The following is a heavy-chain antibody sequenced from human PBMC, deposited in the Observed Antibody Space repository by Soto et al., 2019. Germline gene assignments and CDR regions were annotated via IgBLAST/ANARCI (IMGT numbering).Heavy chain of an antibody. CDR1: GFTFSIYA. CDR2: ISGSGSTI. D-gene: IGHD3-22*01. J-gene: IGHJ4*02. V-gene: IGHV3-23*01. CDR3: AKVFYYYDSSGYYYFDY. Sequence: PGGSLRRSCAASGFTFSIYAVSWVLQAPWKGPEWISSISGSGSTIYYADSVKGRFTVSRDNSKNTLYLQMSSLRAEDTAVYYCAKVFYYYDSSGYYYFDYWGQGTLVTVSS.